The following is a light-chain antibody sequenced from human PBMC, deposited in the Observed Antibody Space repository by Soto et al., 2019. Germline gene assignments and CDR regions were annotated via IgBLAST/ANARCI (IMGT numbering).Light chain of an antibody. CDR3: QQSYSTPTWT. V-gene: IGKV1-39*01. J-gene: IGKJ1*01. CDR2: AAS. Sequence: IQLAGSRTTMKTFVGDIVTITCRASQSISSYLNWYQQKPGKAPKLLIYAASSLQSGVPSRFSGSGSGTDFTLTISSLQPEDFATYYCQQSYSTPTWTFGQGTIVDIK. CDR1: QSISSY.